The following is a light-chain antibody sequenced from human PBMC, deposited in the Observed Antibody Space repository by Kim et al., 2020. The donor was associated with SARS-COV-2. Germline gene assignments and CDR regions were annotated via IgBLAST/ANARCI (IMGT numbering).Light chain of an antibody. CDR2: GNT. CDR3: QSYDSSLSGVV. CDR1: SSNIGAGYA. V-gene: IGLV1-40*01. J-gene: IGLJ2*01. Sequence: QSVLTQPPSVSGAPGQRVTISCTGSSSNIGAGYAVHWYQQLPGTAPKLLIYGNTNRPSGVPDRFAGSKSGTSASLAIAGLQAEDEAVYYCQSYDSSLSGVVFGGGTQLTFL.